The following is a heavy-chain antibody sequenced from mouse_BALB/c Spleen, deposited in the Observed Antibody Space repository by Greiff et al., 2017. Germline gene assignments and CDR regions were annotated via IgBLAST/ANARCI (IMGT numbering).Heavy chain of an antibody. J-gene: IGHJ3*01. CDR1: GFTFSSYT. D-gene: IGHD2-14*01. CDR2: ISNGGGST. V-gene: IGHV5-12-2*01. Sequence: DVMLVESGGGLVQPGGSLKLSCAASGFTFSSYTMSWVRQTPEKRLEWVAYISNGGGSTYYPDTVKGRFTISRDNAKNTLYLQMSSLKSEDTAMYYCARWDYRYPFAYWGQGTLVTVSA. CDR3: ARWDYRYPFAY.